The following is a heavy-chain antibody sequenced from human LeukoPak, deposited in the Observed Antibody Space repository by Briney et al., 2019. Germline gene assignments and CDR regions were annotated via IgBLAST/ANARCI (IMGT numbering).Heavy chain of an antibody. CDR1: GFTFNTYW. CDR2: VHREGTTT. J-gene: IGHJ4*02. D-gene: IGHD3/OR15-3a*01. V-gene: IGHV3-74*03. Sequence: AGGSLRLSCAASGFTFNTYWMHWVRQAPGKGLVWVARVHREGTTTAYADSVKGRFTISRDNAKNTLYLQMTNLRAEDTAVYYCARDSDWILFDYWGRGTLVTVSS. CDR3: ARDSDWILFDY.